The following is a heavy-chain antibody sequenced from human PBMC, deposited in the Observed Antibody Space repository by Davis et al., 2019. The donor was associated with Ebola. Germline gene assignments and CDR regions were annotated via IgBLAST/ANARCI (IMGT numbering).Heavy chain of an antibody. CDR2: ISSSSSTI. Sequence: PSETLSLTCTVSGGSISSGDYYWNWIRQAPGKGLEWVSYISSSSSTIYYADSVKGRFTISRDNAKNSLYLQMNSLRDEDTAVYHCARLRGLRYFDWFRFDYWGQGTLVTVSS. CDR3: ARLRGLRYFDWFRFDY. CDR1: GGSISSGDYY. J-gene: IGHJ4*02. V-gene: IGHV3-48*02. D-gene: IGHD3-9*01.